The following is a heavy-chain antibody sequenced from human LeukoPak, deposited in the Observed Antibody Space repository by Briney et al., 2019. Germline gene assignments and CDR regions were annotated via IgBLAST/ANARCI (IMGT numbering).Heavy chain of an antibody. CDR3: ARDYYCSVDY. V-gene: IGHV3-74*01. CDR1: GFTFSRYW. CDR2: ISSNGSST. D-gene: IGHD3-10*01. Sequence: GGSLRLSCAASGFTFSRYWMTWVRQAPGKGLVWVSRISSNGSSTSYADSVKGRFTISRDNAKNTLYLQMNSPRAEDTAVYYCARDYYCSVDYWGQGTLVTVSP. J-gene: IGHJ4*02.